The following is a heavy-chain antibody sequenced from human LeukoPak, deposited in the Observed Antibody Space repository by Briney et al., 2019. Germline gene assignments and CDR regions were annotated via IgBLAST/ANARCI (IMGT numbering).Heavy chain of an antibody. CDR3: AREDYINCMDV. D-gene: IGHD3-16*01. J-gene: IGHJ6*02. V-gene: IGHV4-39*07. CDR1: GGSIXXXXXX. Sequence: VSGGSIXXXXXXXXXXXQPXXXGXEWIGSIYYSGSTYYNPSLKSRLTISVDTSKNQFSLKLSSVTAADTAVYYCAREDYINCMDVWGQGTTVTVSS. CDR2: IYYSGST.